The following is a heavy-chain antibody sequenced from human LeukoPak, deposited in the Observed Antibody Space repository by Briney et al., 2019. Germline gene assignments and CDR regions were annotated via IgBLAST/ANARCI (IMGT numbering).Heavy chain of an antibody. J-gene: IGHJ4*02. CDR2: INPNSGGT. Sequence: ASVKVSCTASGYTFTGYYMHWVRQAPGQGLEWMGWINPNSGGTNYAQKFQGRVTMTRDTSISTAYMELSRLRSDDTAVYYCARGLTMVRGPYRDYWGQGTLVTVSS. CDR3: ARGLTMVRGPYRDY. CDR1: GYTFTGYY. D-gene: IGHD3-10*01. V-gene: IGHV1-2*02.